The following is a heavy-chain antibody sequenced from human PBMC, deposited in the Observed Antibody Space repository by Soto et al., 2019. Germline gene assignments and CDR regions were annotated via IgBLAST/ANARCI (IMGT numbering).Heavy chain of an antibody. J-gene: IGHJ4*02. D-gene: IGHD4-17*01. CDR2: IYYSGST. CDR3: AGSSQPTVTTFDY. CDR1: GGSISSGGYY. Sequence: QVQLQESGPGLVKPSQTLSLTCTVSGGSISSGGYYWSWIRQHPGKGLEWIGYIYYSGSTYYNPSLKRGVTISVATTKNQSSQKLSVVTAADTVVYCCAGSSQPTVTTFDYWGQGTLVTVSS. V-gene: IGHV4-31*03.